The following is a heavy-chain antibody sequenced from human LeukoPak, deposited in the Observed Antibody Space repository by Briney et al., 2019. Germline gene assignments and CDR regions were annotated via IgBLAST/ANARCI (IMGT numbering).Heavy chain of an antibody. CDR3: ARDRGGNCAGFDS. Sequence: GGSLRLSCAASGFSFDDYSMHWVRQPPGKGLEWVSLVSWDGGSVYYADSVRGRFTISRDNRKDSLFLQMKSLKSDDSGLYFCARDRGGNCAGFDSWGQGTLVTVSS. D-gene: IGHD2-21*01. CDR1: GFSFDDYS. V-gene: IGHV3-43*01. CDR2: VSWDGGSV. J-gene: IGHJ4*02.